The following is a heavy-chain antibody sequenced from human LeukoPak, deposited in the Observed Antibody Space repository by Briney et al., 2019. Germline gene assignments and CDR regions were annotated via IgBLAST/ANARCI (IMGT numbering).Heavy chain of an antibody. D-gene: IGHD2-2*01. CDR3: ARGYSSTLFDY. V-gene: IGHV3-53*01. Sequence: GGSLRLSCAASGFTVSSNYMSWVRQAPGKGLEWVSVIYSAGDTSYADSVKGRFTISRDNSKNTLYLQMDSLRAEDTAVYYCARGYSSTLFDYWGQGTLVTVSS. CDR1: GFTVSSNY. CDR2: IYSAGDT. J-gene: IGHJ4*02.